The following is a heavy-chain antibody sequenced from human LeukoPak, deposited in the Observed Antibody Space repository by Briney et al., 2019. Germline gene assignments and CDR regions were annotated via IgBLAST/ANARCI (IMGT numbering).Heavy chain of an antibody. D-gene: IGHD3-3*01. CDR1: RFSFSNHS. CDR2: ISNSGSAK. J-gene: IGHJ4*02. CDR3: ARMSGSRLPGY. V-gene: IGHV3-48*01. Sequence: GGSLRLSCAASRFSFSNHSMNWVRQAPGKGLEWVSYISNSGSAKYYAASVKGRFAISRDNGKNSLYLQMNSLRAEDTAVYYCARMSGSRLPGYWGQGTLVTVSS.